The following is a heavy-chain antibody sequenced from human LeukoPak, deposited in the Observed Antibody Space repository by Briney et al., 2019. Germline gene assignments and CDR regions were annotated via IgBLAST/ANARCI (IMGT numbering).Heavy chain of an antibody. Sequence: SETLSLTCTVSGGSISSGRYYWTWIRQHPGKGLEWIGYIYYSGSTFYNASLKSRVSISVDTSKNQFSLKVSSVTAADTAVYYCARDLGRYFDYWGQGTLVSVSS. J-gene: IGHJ4*02. CDR2: IYYSGST. CDR3: ARDLGRYFDY. V-gene: IGHV4-31*03. CDR1: GGSISSGRYY.